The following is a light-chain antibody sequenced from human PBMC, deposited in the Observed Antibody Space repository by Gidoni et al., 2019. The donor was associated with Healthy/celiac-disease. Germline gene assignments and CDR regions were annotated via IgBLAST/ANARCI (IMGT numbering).Light chain of an antibody. V-gene: IGKV1-5*01. CDR3: QQYNSYSRT. Sequence: DIQMTQSPSTLSASVGDRVTITCGASQSISSWLAWYQQKPGKAPKLLIYDASSLESGVPSRFSGSASGTEFTLTISSLQPDDFATYSCQQYNSYSRTFGQGTKVEIK. J-gene: IGKJ1*01. CDR2: DAS. CDR1: QSISSW.